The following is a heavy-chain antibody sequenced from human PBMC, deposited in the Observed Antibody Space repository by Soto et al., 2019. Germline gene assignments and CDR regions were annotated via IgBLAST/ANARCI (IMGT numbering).Heavy chain of an antibody. J-gene: IGHJ3*02. CDR2: ISKSGIDI. D-gene: IGHD6-6*01. V-gene: IGHV3-48*03. CDR1: GFSFSTYE. Sequence: EVQLVESGGGLVQPGGSLRLSCAASGFSFSTYEMNWVRQAPGKGLEWVSYISKSGIDIYYADSVKGRFTISRDNANNSLYLQMSSLRVDDTALYYCAPRKYGSFNIGAFDIWGQGTMFTVSS. CDR3: APRKYGSFNIGAFDI.